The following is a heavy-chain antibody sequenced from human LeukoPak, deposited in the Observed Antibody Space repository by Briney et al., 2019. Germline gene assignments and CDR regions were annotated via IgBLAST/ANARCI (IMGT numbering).Heavy chain of an antibody. CDR2: INHSGST. CDR3: ARIVVPAAIRRHNWFDP. D-gene: IGHD2-2*02. Sequence: SETLSLTCAVYGGSFSGYYWSWIRQPPGKGLEWIGEINHSGSTNYNPSLKSRVTISVDTSKNQFSLKLSSVTAADTAVYYCARIVVPAAIRRHNWFDPWGQGTLVAVSS. CDR1: GGSFSGYY. J-gene: IGHJ5*02. V-gene: IGHV4-34*01.